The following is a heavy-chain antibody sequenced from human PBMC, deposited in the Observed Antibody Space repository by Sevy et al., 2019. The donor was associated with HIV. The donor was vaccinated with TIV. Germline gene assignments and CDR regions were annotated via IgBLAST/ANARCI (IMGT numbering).Heavy chain of an antibody. J-gene: IGHJ4*02. D-gene: IGHD2-15*01. CDR2: IYPGDSDP. CDR1: GYSFTSYW. Sequence: GESLKISCKGSGYSFTSYWIGWVRQMPGKGLEWMGIIYPGDSDPRYSPSFQGQVTISAGKSISTAYLQWSSLKASDTAMYYCARHTIYCSGGSCYSDYYFDYWGQGTLVTVSS. V-gene: IGHV5-51*01. CDR3: ARHTIYCSGGSCYSDYYFDY.